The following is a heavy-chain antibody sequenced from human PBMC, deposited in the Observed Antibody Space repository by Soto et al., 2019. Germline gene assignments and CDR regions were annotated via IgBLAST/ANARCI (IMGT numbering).Heavy chain of an antibody. V-gene: IGHV3-74*01. CDR1: GFTVSSNW. D-gene: IGHD6-13*01. J-gene: IGHJ4*02. CDR2: INSDGSIT. Sequence: GGSLSLSCAASGFTVSSNWMHWVRQAPGKGLVWVSRINSDGSITTYADSVKGRFTISRDNAKNTLYLQMDSLRVEDTAVYYCARSSGWYDYWGQGTLVTVSS. CDR3: ARSSGWYDY.